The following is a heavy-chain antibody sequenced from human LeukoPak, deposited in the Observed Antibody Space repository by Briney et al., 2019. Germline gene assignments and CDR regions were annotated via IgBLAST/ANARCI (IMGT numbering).Heavy chain of an antibody. D-gene: IGHD3-10*01. CDR3: ARYTYYYGVY. CDR2: IYYSGST. CDR1: GGSISSGGYY. J-gene: IGHJ4*02. V-gene: IGHV4-31*03. Sequence: SETLSLTCTVSGGSISSGGYYWSWIRQHPGKGLEWIGYIYYSGSTYYNPSLKSRVTISVDTSKNQFSLKLSSVTAADTAVYYCARYTYYYGVYWGQGTLVTVSS.